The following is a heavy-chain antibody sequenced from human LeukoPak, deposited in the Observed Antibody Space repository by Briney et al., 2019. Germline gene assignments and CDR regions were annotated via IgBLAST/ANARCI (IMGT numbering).Heavy chain of an antibody. CDR2: INYSGTT. V-gene: IGHV4-39*01. CDR1: GGAIISDNFY. J-gene: IGHJ4*02. Sequence: SETLSLTCTVSGGAIISDNFYWGWVRQPPGKGLEWVGSINYSGTTYYNPSLRSRVSISVDTSRTQFFLTLNSVTAADTAVHYCGRLFDSWGQGILVTVSS. CDR3: GRLFDS.